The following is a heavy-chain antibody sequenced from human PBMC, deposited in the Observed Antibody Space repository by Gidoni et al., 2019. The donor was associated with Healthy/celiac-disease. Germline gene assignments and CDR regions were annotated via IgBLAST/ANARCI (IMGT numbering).Heavy chain of an antibody. Sequence: QVQLVQSGAEVKKTGSSVKVSCKASGGTFSSYATSWVRQAPGQGLEWMGGTLPLFGTPNYGQKFQGRVTFSAEESTRKGYMELSSLRSEDTAVYYCARGDYDSSGYYLGEGDYYGMDVWGQGTTVTVSS. V-gene: IGHV1-69*01. CDR2: TLPLFGTP. CDR1: GGTFSSYA. D-gene: IGHD3-22*01. J-gene: IGHJ6*02. CDR3: ARGDYDSSGYYLGEGDYYGMDV.